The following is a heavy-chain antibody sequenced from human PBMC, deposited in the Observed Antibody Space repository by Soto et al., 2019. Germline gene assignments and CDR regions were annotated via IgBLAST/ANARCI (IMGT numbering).Heavy chain of an antibody. CDR2: ISGSGGMT. CDR3: AKDRTMARGIRAFDI. D-gene: IGHD3-10*01. J-gene: IGHJ3*02. CDR1: GFACGNYP. V-gene: IGHV3-23*01. Sequence: EAQLLQSGGGLVPPGGSLRLSCVASGFACGNYPMAWVRQTPGKGLQWISTISGSGGMTDYEDSVRGRFTVSIDHSKDTVHLQMTSLRADDTAVYYCAKDRTMARGIRAFDIWGQGTTVTISS.